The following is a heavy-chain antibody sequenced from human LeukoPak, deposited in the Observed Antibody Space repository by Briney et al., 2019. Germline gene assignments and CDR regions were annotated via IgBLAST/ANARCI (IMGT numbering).Heavy chain of an antibody. V-gene: IGHV3-53*01. CDR3: ARRAGAYSHPYDY. Sequence: GGSLRLSCAASGFTFSTYGMTWVRQAPGKGLEWVSFIYSDNTHYSDSVKGRFTISRDNSKNTLYLQMNSLRAEDTAVYYCARRAGAYSHPYDYWGQGTLVTVSS. J-gene: IGHJ4*02. CDR2: IYSDNT. D-gene: IGHD4/OR15-4a*01. CDR1: GFTFSTYG.